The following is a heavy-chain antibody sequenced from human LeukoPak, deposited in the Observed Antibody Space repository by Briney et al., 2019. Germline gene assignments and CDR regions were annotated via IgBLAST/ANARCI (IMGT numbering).Heavy chain of an antibody. Sequence: GGSLRLSCAASGFTFSSYGMHWVRQAPGKGLEWVAVICYDGSNKYYADSVKGRFTISRDNAKNTLYLQMNSLRAEDTAVYYCPRYRGRGWPFDYWGKGTLVTVSS. V-gene: IGHV3-33*01. CDR2: ICYDGSNK. CDR3: PRYRGRGWPFDY. CDR1: GFTFSSYG. J-gene: IGHJ4*02. D-gene: IGHD6-19*01.